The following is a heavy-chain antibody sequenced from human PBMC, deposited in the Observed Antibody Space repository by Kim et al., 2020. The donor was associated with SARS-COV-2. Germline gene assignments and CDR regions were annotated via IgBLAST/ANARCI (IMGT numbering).Heavy chain of an antibody. J-gene: IGHJ4*02. V-gene: IGHV1-18*01. D-gene: IGHD6-13*01. CDR1: GYTFTTYG. CDR3: ARDGTGYSSSWNDY. Sequence: ASVKVSCNASGYTFTTYGISWVRQAPGQGLEWMGWISAYNGNTNYAQKLQGRVTMTTDTSTNTAYMELRSLRSDDTAVYYCARDGTGYSSSWNDYWGQGTLVTVSS. CDR2: ISAYNGNT.